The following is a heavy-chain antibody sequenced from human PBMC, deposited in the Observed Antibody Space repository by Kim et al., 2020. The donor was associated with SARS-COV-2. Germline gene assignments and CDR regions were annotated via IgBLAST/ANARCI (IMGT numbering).Heavy chain of an antibody. V-gene: IGHV3-64D*06. CDR3: VKDGYFYSSKSSDYYYGLDV. CDR2: ITTNGGST. Sequence: GGSLRLSCSASGFTFSKYVLHWVRQAPGKGLEYVSAITTNGGSTYHADSVKGRFTISRDNSKNTLYLQMSSLRPDDTAVYYCVKDGYFYSSKSSDYYYGLDVWGQGTTVTVSS. CDR1: GFTFSKYV. D-gene: IGHD3-10*01. J-gene: IGHJ6*02.